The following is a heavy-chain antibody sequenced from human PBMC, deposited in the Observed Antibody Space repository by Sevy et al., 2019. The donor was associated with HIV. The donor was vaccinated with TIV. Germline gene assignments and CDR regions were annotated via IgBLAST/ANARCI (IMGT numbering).Heavy chain of an antibody. CDR2: ISGTGGST. V-gene: IGHV3-23*01. D-gene: IGHD3-22*01. Sequence: GGSLRLSCAASGFTFSSYAMSWVRQAPGKGLEWVSAISGTGGSTYYADSVKGRFTISRDNSKNTLYLQMNSPRAEDTVVYYCAKENYYYDSSGRPVWWFDTWGQGTLVTVSS. J-gene: IGHJ5*02. CDR1: GFTFSSYA. CDR3: AKENYYYDSSGRPVWWFDT.